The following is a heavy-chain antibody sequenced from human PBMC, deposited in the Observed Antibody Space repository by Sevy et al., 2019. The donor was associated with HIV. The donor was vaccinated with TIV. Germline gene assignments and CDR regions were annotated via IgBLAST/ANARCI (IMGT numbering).Heavy chain of an antibody. Sequence: GGSLRLSCAASGFTFSSYWMHWVRQAPGKGLVWVSRFNTDGSSTSYADSVKGGFTISRDNGKNTMYLQINSLRAEDTAVYYWARDGYSGSAVDFDYWGQGTLVTVSS. CDR1: GFTFSSYW. J-gene: IGHJ4*02. V-gene: IGHV3-74*01. CDR2: FNTDGSST. D-gene: IGHD6-13*01. CDR3: ARDGYSGSAVDFDY.